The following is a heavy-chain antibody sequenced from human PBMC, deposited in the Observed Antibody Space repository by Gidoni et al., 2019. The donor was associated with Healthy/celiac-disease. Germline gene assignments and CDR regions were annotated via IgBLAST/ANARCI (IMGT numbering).Heavy chain of an antibody. Sequence: QITLKESGPTLVKPTQTLTLTCTFSGFSLSTSGVGVGWIRPPPGKALEWLALIYWDDDKRYSPSLKSRLTITKDTSKNQVVLTMTNMDPVDTATYYCAHSCNYDSSGYYYFDYWGQGTLVTVSS. CDR1: GFSLSTSGVG. CDR2: IYWDDDK. CDR3: AHSCNYDSSGYYYFDY. J-gene: IGHJ4*02. D-gene: IGHD3-22*01. V-gene: IGHV2-5*02.